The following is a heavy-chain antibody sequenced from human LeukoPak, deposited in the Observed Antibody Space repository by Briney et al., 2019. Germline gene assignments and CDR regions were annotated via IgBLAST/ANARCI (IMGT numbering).Heavy chain of an antibody. Sequence: GGSLRLSCAASGFTFSNYGMHWVRQAPGKGLEWVAFILYDGSNKYYADSVKGRFTISRDTSKNTLYLQMNSLRAEDTAVYYCAKGPLIVVVPAAIDYWGQGTLVTVSS. CDR3: AKGPLIVVVPAAIDY. D-gene: IGHD2-2*01. V-gene: IGHV3-30*02. J-gene: IGHJ4*02. CDR1: GFTFSNYG. CDR2: ILYDGSNK.